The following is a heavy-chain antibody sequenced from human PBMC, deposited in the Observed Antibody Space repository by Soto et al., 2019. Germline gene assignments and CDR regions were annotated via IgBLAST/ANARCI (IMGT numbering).Heavy chain of an antibody. D-gene: IGHD2-8*02. CDR3: ARDKITGLFDY. J-gene: IGHJ4*02. CDR1: GGSFSGYY. Sequence: QVQLQQWGAGLLKPSETLSLTCAVYGGSFSGYYWTWIRQPPGTGLEWIGEINHSGGTNYNPSLKSRVTISVDTSKNQFSLKLTSVTAADPAVYYCARDKITGLFDYWGQGTLVTVSS. CDR2: INHSGGT. V-gene: IGHV4-34*01.